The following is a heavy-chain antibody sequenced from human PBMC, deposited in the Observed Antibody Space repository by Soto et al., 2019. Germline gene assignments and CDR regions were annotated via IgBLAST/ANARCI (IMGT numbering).Heavy chain of an antibody. D-gene: IGHD2-15*01. Sequence: QVQLVQSGAEVKKPGASVKVSCKASGYTFTSYAMHWVRQAPGQRLEWMGWINAGNGNTKYSQKFQGRVTITRDTSASTAYMELSSLRSEDTAVYYCVITCSGGSCYFGWFDPWGQGTLVTVSS. CDR2: INAGNGNT. CDR3: VITCSGGSCYFGWFDP. V-gene: IGHV1-3*01. CDR1: GYTFTSYA. J-gene: IGHJ5*02.